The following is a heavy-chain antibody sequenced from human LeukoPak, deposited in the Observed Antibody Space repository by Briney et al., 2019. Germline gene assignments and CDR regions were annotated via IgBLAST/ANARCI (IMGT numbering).Heavy chain of an antibody. CDR3: ARHGVGGGVVPAAYYFDY. Sequence: SETLSLTCTVSGGSISGYYWSWIRQPPGKGLEWIGYIYYSGSTNYNPSLKSRVTISVDTSKNQFSLKLSSVTAADTAVYYCARHGVGGGVVPAAYYFDYWGQGTLVTVSS. CDR1: GGSISGYY. D-gene: IGHD2-2*01. CDR2: IYYSGST. V-gene: IGHV4-59*08. J-gene: IGHJ4*02.